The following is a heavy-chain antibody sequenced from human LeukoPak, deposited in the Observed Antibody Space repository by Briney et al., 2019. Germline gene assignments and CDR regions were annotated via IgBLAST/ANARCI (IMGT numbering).Heavy chain of an antibody. CDR3: ARDGYFIVSGYYFDY. D-gene: IGHD2-15*01. J-gene: IGHJ4*02. CDR1: GYTFTSYY. Sequence: GASVKVSCKASGYTFTSYYMHWVRQAPGQGLEWMGIINPSGGSTSYAQKFQGRVTMTRDTSTSTVYMELSSLRSEDTAVYYCARDGYFIVSGYYFDYWGQGTLSPSPQ. CDR2: INPSGGST. V-gene: IGHV1-46*01.